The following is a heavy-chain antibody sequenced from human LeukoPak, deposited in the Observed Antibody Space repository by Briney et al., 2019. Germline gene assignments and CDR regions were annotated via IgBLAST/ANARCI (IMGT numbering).Heavy chain of an antibody. CDR2: ISGSGGST. CDR1: GFTFSSYA. V-gene: IGHV3-23*01. J-gene: IGHJ3*02. CDR3: ARGSTYYDFWSGYSDAFDI. D-gene: IGHD3-3*01. Sequence: GGSLRLSCAASGFTFSSYAMSWVRQAPGKGLEWVSAISGSGGSTYYADSVKGRFTISRDNAKNSLYLQMNSLRAEDTAVYYCARGSTYYDFWSGYSDAFDIWGQGTMVTVSS.